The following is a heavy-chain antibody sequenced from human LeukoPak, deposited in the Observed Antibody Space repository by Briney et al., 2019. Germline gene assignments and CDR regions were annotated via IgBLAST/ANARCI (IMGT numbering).Heavy chain of an antibody. CDR2: INHSGST. CDR1: GGSFSGYY. CDR3: APLGYCSGGSCPLAY. Sequence: SETLSLTCAVYGGSFSGYYWSWIRQPPGKGLEWIGEINHSGSTNYNPSLKSRVTISVDTSKNQFSLKLSSVTAADTAVYYCAPLGYCSGGSCPLAYWGQGTLVTVSS. D-gene: IGHD2-15*01. J-gene: IGHJ4*02. V-gene: IGHV4-34*01.